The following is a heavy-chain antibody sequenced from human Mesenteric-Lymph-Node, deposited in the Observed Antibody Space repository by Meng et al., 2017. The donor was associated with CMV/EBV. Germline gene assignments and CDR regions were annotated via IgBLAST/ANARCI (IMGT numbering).Heavy chain of an antibody. CDR2: IFPTDEK. D-gene: IGHD3-22*01. J-gene: IGHJ4*02. Sequence: DGMGVSWIRQPPGKALEWLAHIFPTDEKSYTPSLKSRLTVSKDPSRRQVVLTMTNMDPMDTATYYCARIIHLTYYDTTGLQWYFDYWGPGTLVTVSS. V-gene: IGHV2-26*01. CDR3: ARIIHLTYYDTTGLQWYFDY. CDR1: DGMG.